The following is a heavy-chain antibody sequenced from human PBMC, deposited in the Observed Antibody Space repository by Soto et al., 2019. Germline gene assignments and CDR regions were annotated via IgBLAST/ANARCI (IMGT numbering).Heavy chain of an antibody. CDR3: AKGLQLGY. J-gene: IGHJ4*02. Sequence: QVQLVESGGGVVQPGRSLRLSCAASGFTFSSYGMHWVRQAPGKGLEWVAVISYDGSNKYYADSVKGRFTISRDNSNNTLYLQMNSLRAEDTAVYYCAKGLQLGYWGQGTLVTASS. D-gene: IGHD4-4*01. CDR1: GFTFSSYG. CDR2: ISYDGSNK. V-gene: IGHV3-30*18.